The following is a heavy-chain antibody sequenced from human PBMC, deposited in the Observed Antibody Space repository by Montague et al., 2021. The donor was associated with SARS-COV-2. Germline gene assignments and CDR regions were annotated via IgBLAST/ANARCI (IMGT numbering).Heavy chain of an antibody. CDR1: GGSISSYY. D-gene: IGHD2-2*01. CDR2: IYTSGST. Sequence: SETLSLTCSVPGGSISSYYWSWIRQPAGKGLEWIGRIYTSGSTNFNPSLKSRVTMSVDTSKNQFSLKLSSVTAADTAVYYCARDVGVPLAPPYSWFDPWGQGTLVTVSS. J-gene: IGHJ5*02. V-gene: IGHV4-4*07. CDR3: ARDVGVPLAPPYSWFDP.